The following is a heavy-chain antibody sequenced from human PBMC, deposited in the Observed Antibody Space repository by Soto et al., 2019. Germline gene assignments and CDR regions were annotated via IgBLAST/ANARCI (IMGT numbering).Heavy chain of an antibody. CDR3: ARNIAYSDFWSGYFDH. V-gene: IGHV4-59*02. Sequence: SETLSLTCTVSGGSVYSYYWTWIRQPPGKGLEWIGYIHYSGSTNYNPSLKNRITISVDMSKNQVSLKLSSVTAADTAMYYCARNIAYSDFWSGYFDHWGQGALVTVS. CDR1: GGSVYSYY. D-gene: IGHD3-3*01. CDR2: IHYSGST. J-gene: IGHJ4*02.